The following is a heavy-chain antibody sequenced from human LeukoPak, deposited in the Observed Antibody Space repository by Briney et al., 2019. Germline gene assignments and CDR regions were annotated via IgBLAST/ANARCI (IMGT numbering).Heavy chain of an antibody. Sequence: GGSLRLSCAASGFTFSSYWMHWVRQAPGKGLVWVSRVNSDGSNTNYADSVKGRFTISRDNAKSTLYLRINSLRAEDTAVYYCARGTDNHYFDYWGQGTLVTVSS. D-gene: IGHD1-1*01. V-gene: IGHV3-74*01. J-gene: IGHJ4*02. CDR3: ARGTDNHYFDY. CDR2: VNSDGSNT. CDR1: GFTFSSYW.